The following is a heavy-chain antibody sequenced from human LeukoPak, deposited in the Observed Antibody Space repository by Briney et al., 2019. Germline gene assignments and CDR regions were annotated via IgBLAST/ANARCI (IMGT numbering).Heavy chain of an antibody. Sequence: GGSLRLSCAASGLTFSSYAMHWVRQAPGKGLEWVAVISYDGSNKYYADSVKGRFTISRDNSKNTLYLQMNSLRAEDTAVYYCASIAAAGSSFDYWGQGTLVTVTS. CDR1: GLTFSSYA. D-gene: IGHD6-13*01. V-gene: IGHV3-30*04. CDR3: ASIAAAGSSFDY. J-gene: IGHJ4*02. CDR2: ISYDGSNK.